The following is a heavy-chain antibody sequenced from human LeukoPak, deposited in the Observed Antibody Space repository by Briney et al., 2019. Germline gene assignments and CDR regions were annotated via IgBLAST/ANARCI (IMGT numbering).Heavy chain of an antibody. Sequence: GASVKVSCKASGYTFTSYDINWVRQATGQGLEWMGWMNPNSGNTGYAQKFQGRVTITRNTSISTAYMELSSLRAEDTALYYCAKGNRLRGTVLLWFGDAFDIWGQGTMVTVSS. CDR3: AKGNRLRGTVLLWFGDAFDI. D-gene: IGHD3-10*01. V-gene: IGHV1-8*03. CDR1: GYTFTSYD. J-gene: IGHJ3*02. CDR2: MNPNSGNT.